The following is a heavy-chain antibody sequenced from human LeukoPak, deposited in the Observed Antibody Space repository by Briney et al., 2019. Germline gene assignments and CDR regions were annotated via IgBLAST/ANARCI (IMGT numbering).Heavy chain of an antibody. D-gene: IGHD2-15*01. CDR3: ARGGASELYYFDY. V-gene: IGHV3-53*01. Sequence: GGSLRLSCAASGFTVSNKYMSWVRQSPGKGLECVSVIYDGGNTYYADTVKGRFTISRDNSKNTLYLQMKGLRAEDTAVYYCARGGASELYYFDYWGQGTLVTVSS. CDR1: GFTVSNKY. CDR2: IYDGGNT. J-gene: IGHJ4*02.